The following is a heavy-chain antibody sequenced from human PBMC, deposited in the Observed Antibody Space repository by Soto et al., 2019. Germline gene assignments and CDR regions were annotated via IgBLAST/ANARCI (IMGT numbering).Heavy chain of an antibody. CDR3: ARGGMGSQGGFDP. CDR2: IIPMFGKG. Sequence: QMQLVQSGAEMKKPGSSVKVSCKASGGILSSHAISWVRQAPGQGLEWMGGIIPMFGKGNYAERFQGRVTITADESTSTVYMELSSLRSDDMDVYYCARGGMGSQGGFDPGGQGTLVTVSS. CDR1: GGILSSHA. J-gene: IGHJ5*02. V-gene: IGHV1-69*01. D-gene: IGHD1-26*01.